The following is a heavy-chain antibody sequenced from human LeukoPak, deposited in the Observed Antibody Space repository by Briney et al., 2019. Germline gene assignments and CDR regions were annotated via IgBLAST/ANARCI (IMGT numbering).Heavy chain of an antibody. J-gene: IGHJ4*02. CDR1: GFTFSSYS. Sequence: GGSLRLSCAASGFTFSSYSMIWVRQAPGKGLEWVSYISSSSSTIYYADSVKGRFTISRDNAKNSLYLQMNSLRAEDTAVYYCARDSQSHYGDQYFDYWGQGTLVTVSS. V-gene: IGHV3-48*01. D-gene: IGHD4-17*01. CDR3: ARDSQSHYGDQYFDY. CDR2: ISSSSSTI.